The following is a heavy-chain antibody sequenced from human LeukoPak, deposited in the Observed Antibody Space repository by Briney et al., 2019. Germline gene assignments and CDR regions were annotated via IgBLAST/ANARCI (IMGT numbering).Heavy chain of an antibody. CDR2: IIPIFGTA. CDR3: AKGWDIAVCDY. CDR1: GYTFTNYG. V-gene: IGHV1-69*05. J-gene: IGHJ4*02. D-gene: IGHD6-19*01. Sequence: ASVKVSCKASGYTFTNYGISWVRQAPGQGLEWMGGIIPIFGTANYAQKFQGRVTITTDESTSTAYMELSSLRSEDTAVYYCAKGWDIAVCDYWGQGTLVTVSS.